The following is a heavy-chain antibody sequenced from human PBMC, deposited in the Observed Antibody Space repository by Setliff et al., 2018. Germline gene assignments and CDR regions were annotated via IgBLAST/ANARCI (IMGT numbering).Heavy chain of an antibody. J-gene: IGHJ4*02. V-gene: IGHV4-34*01. Sequence: KPSETLSLTCAVYGDSFSGYFWTWIRQPPGKGLEWIGDIDQSGSTNYNPSRRSRVTMSVDTSNNHFSLKVNSVTAADTAVYYCTRGPNLYGDLDSWGLGTLVTVSS. CDR2: IDQSGST. CDR1: GDSFSGYF. D-gene: IGHD4-17*01. CDR3: TRGPNLYGDLDS.